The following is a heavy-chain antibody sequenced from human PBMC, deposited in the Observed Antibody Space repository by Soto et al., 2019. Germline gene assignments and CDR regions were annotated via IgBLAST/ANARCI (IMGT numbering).Heavy chain of an antibody. CDR3: ASSVVVPSTMNYFDY. J-gene: IGHJ4*02. V-gene: IGHV5-51*01. CDR1: GYIFPSYW. D-gene: IGHD2-15*01. CDR2: IFPADSDT. Sequence: PGESLKISCKGSGYIFPSYWIGWVRQMPGKGLEWMGIIFPADSDTKYSPSFQVQVTISADKSISTAYLQWSSLKASDTAMYYCASSVVVPSTMNYFDYWGQGSLVTVSS.